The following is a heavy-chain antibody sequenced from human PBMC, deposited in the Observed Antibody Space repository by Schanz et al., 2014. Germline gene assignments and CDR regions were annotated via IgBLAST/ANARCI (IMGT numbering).Heavy chain of an antibody. CDR3: ATAISIFCSHGLSA. Sequence: EVQLVESGGALIQPGGSLRLSCAASGFTFDDHAMHWVRQRPGKGPDWVSGSSLNSGDIGLAGSVKGRFTVCRDNFRNSVFLQMNSLEPGETALYFCATAISIFCSHGLSAWGPGTMVSVSA. CDR1: GFTFDDHA. J-gene: IGHJ3*01. CDR2: SSLNSGDI. D-gene: IGHD3-3*01. V-gene: IGHV3-9*01.